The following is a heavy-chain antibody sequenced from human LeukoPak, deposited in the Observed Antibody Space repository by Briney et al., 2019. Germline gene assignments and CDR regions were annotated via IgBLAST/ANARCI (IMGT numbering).Heavy chain of an antibody. V-gene: IGHV3-48*03. J-gene: IGHJ6*02. D-gene: IGHD3-22*01. CDR3: AKDFPHYYESSHGMDA. Sequence: PGGSLRLSCAASGFSFGGYEMNWVRQAPGEGLEWVSYISTTGSTVYYADSVEGRFTISRDNAKNLLYLQMNSLRAEDAAVYYCAKDFPHYYESSHGMDAWGQGTTVTVSS. CDR2: ISTTGSTV. CDR1: GFSFGGYE.